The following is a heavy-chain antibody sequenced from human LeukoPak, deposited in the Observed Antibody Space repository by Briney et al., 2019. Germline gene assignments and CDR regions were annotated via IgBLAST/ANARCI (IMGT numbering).Heavy chain of an antibody. D-gene: IGHD4-11*01. CDR2: ISSSSSTI. Sequence: GGSLRLSCAASGFTFSSYSMNWVRQAPGKGLEWVSYISSSSSTIYYADSMKGRFTISRDNAKNSLYLQMNSLRAEDTAVYYCARTLLKRGATVTLSFWYFDLWGRGTLVTVSS. V-gene: IGHV3-48*01. CDR1: GFTFSSYS. CDR3: ARTLLKRGATVTLSFWYFDL. J-gene: IGHJ2*01.